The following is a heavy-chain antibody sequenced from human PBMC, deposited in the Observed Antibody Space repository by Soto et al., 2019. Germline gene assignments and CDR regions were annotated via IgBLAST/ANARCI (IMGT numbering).Heavy chain of an antibody. CDR1: GYTFTSYG. J-gene: IGHJ5*02. CDR2: ISGYNGNT. CDR3: ARDRGYNWNYGWFDP. D-gene: IGHD1-7*01. Sequence: QVQLVQSGAEVKKPGASVKVSCKASGYTFTSYGISWVRQAPGQGLEWMGRISGYNGNTNYAQKLQGRVTMTTDTPTSTAYMELRSLRSDDTAVYYCARDRGYNWNYGWFDPWGQRTLVTVSS. V-gene: IGHV1-18*01.